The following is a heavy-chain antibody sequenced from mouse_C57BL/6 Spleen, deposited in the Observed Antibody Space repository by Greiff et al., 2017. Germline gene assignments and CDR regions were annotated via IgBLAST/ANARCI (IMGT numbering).Heavy chain of an antibody. J-gene: IGHJ1*03. V-gene: IGHV1-39*01. CDR1: GYSFTDYN. CDR2: IIPNYGTT. D-gene: IGHD1-1*01. Sequence: VQLQQSGPELVKPGASVKISCKASGYSFTDYNMNWVKQSTGKSLEWIGVIIPNYGTTSYNQKFKGKATLTADPSSSTAYMQLNSLTSEDCAVSDDASPPDYDGSSYGYFDGWGTGTTVTVSS. CDR3: ASPPDYDGSSYGYFDG.